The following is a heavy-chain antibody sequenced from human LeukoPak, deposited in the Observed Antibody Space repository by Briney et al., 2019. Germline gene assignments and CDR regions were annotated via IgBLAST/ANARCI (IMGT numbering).Heavy chain of an antibody. D-gene: IGHD3-16*01. CDR3: ARPRSWGRRGVYYFDY. Sequence: SETLSLTCTLSGGSISSSSYYWGWIRQPPGKGLEWIGSIYYSGSTDYAQSLKSRVTISGDTSKNQFSLQLSCVTAADTAVYHCARPRSWGRRGVYYFDYWGQGTLVTVSS. V-gene: IGHV4-39*01. J-gene: IGHJ4*02. CDR2: IYYSGST. CDR1: GGSISSSSYY.